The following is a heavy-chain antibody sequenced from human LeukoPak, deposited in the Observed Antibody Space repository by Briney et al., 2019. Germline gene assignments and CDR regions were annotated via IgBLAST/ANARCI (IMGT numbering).Heavy chain of an antibody. CDR3: TRGRCSACLIDY. D-gene: IGHD3-16*01. V-gene: IGHV3-49*04. CDR1: GFSLPDPT. J-gene: IGHJ4*02. CDR2: ITMTPQGATA. Sequence: GRSLRLSCATSGFSLPDPTITWVRQAPGKGLEWVGYITMTPQGATAKYAASVAGRITISRYDSRGIAYLELNSLQTEDSGVYYCTRGRCSACLIDYWGQGTLVTVSS.